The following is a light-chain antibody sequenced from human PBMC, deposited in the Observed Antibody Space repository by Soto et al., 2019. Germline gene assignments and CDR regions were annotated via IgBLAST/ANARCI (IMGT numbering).Light chain of an antibody. Sequence: ESGLTQSPATLSSFPGYRVTLSCRASQAVNTRLAWYQHKPGQAPRLLIYLTSNRAAGIPARFSGSGSETDFTLTISDVEPEDFAVYYCHQRQSSHRTFGQGTKVDIK. CDR2: LTS. CDR1: QAVNTR. V-gene: IGKV3D-11*01. J-gene: IGKJ1*01. CDR3: HQRQSSHRT.